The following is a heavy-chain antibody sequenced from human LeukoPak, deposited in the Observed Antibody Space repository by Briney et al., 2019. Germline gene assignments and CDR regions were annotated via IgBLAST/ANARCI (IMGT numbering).Heavy chain of an antibody. Sequence: GGSLRLSCAASGFTFSSYNMNWVRQAPGKGLEWVSSISSSSSYIYYADSVKGRFTISRDNAKNSLYLQMNSLRAEDTAVYYCAPQYQLLTPYDYWGQGTLVTVSS. J-gene: IGHJ4*02. CDR2: ISSSSSYI. D-gene: IGHD2-2*01. CDR1: GFTFSSYN. CDR3: APQYQLLTPYDY. V-gene: IGHV3-21*01.